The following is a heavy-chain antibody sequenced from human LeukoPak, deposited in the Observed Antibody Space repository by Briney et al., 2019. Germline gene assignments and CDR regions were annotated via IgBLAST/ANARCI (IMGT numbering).Heavy chain of an antibody. CDR2: ISSSSSYI. V-gene: IGHV3-21*01. Sequence: GGSLRLPCAASGFTFSSYSMNWVRQAPGKGLEWVSSISSSSSYIYYADSVKGRFTISRDNAKNSLYLQMNSLRAEDTAVYYCARDQDKDVVVPAAAGLDYWGQGTLVTVSS. D-gene: IGHD2-2*01. J-gene: IGHJ4*02. CDR3: ARDQDKDVVVPAAAGLDY. CDR1: GFTFSSYS.